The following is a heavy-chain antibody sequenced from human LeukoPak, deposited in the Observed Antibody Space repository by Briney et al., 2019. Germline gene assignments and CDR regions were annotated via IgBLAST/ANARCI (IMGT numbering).Heavy chain of an antibody. V-gene: IGHV1-69*05. CDR3: ARGTVTTEGNYFDY. D-gene: IGHD4-11*01. CDR1: GGTFSSHA. J-gene: IGHJ4*02. CDR2: IIPIFGTA. Sequence: ASVKVSCKASGGTFSSHAISWVRQPPGQGLEWMGGIIPIFGTANYAQKFQRRVTITTDESTSTAYMELTSLRSEDTAVYYCARGTVTTEGNYFDYWGQGTLVTVSS.